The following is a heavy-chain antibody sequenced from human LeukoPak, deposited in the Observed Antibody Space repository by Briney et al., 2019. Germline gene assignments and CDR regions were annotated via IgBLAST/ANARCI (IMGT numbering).Heavy chain of an antibody. D-gene: IGHD3-22*01. CDR3: ATGARSGYYYFAIDY. CDR1: GFPFSSYD. CDR2: ISCNGGST. Sequence: PGGSLTLSCTASGFPFSSYDKSWVRRAPGKGLEGVSAISCNGGSTYYTDSVKRRFTISRDNSKNTLSLQMNSVRAEDTAVYHCATGARSGYYYFAIDYWGQGTLVTVSS. J-gene: IGHJ4*02. V-gene: IGHV3-23*01.